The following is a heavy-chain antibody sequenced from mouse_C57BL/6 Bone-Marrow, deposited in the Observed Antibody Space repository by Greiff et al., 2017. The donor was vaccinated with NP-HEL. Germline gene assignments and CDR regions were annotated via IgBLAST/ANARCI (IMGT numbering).Heavy chain of an antibody. CDR3: ARGYYSNYWYFDV. Sequence: EVQRVESGPGLAKPSQTLSLTCSVTGYSITSDYWNWIRQFPGNKLEYMGYISYSGSTYYNPSLKSRISITRDTSKNQYYLQLNSVTTEDTATYYCARGYYSNYWYFDVWGTGTTVTVSS. J-gene: IGHJ1*03. CDR2: ISYSGST. D-gene: IGHD2-5*01. CDR1: GYSITSDY. V-gene: IGHV3-8*01.